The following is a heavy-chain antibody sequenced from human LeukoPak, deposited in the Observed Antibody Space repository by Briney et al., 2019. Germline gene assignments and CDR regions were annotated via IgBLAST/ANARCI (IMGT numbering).Heavy chain of an antibody. J-gene: IGHJ4*02. CDR2: ITGTSGIT. CDR3: ARDGPGGGYSYGPLSFDY. V-gene: IGHV3-21*01. CDR1: GFTFSSYA. D-gene: IGHD5-18*01. Sequence: GGSLRLSCAAPGFTFSSYAMSRVRQAPGKGLEWVSTITGTSGITYYADSVKGRFTISRDNAKNSLYLQMNSLRAEDTAVYYCARDGPGGGYSYGPLSFDYWGQGTLVTVFS.